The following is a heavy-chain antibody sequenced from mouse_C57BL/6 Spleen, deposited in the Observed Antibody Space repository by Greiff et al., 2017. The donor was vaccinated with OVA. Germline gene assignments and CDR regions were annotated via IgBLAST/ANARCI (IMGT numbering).Heavy chain of an antibody. Sequence: EVKLVESGGDLVKPGGSLKLSCAASGFTFSSYGMSWVRQTPDKRLEWVATISSGGSYTYYPDSVKGRFTISRDNAKNTLYLQMSSLKSEDTAMYYCARHRWEFAYWGQGTLVTVSA. J-gene: IGHJ3*01. V-gene: IGHV5-6*01. CDR2: ISSGGSYT. CDR1: GFTFSSYG. D-gene: IGHD2-3*01. CDR3: ARHRWEFAY.